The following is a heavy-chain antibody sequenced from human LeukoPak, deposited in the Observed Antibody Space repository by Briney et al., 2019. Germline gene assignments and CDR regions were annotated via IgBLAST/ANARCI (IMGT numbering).Heavy chain of an antibody. CDR1: GYTSTSYY. D-gene: IGHD1-26*01. CDR3: AKGGVGATDVSDY. J-gene: IGHJ4*02. Sequence: ASVKVSCKASGYTSTSYYMHWVRQAPGQGLEWMGIINPSGGSTSYAQKFQGRVTMTRDTSTSTVYMELSSLRSEDTAAYYCAKGGVGATDVSDYWGQGTLVTVSS. V-gene: IGHV1-46*01. CDR2: INPSGGST.